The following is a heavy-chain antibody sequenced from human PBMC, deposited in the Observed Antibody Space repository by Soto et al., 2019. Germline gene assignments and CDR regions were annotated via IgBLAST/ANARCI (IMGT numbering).Heavy chain of an antibody. J-gene: IGHJ3*02. V-gene: IGHV3-30*18. Sequence: QVQLVESGGGVVQPGRSLRLSCAASGFTFSSYGMHWVRQAPGKGLEWVAVISYDGSNKYYADSVKGRFTISRDNSKNTLYLQMNSLRAEDTAVYYCAKDWVLVAFDIWGQGTMVTVS. CDR1: GFTFSSYG. CDR3: AKDWVLVAFDI. CDR2: ISYDGSNK. D-gene: IGHD1-1*01.